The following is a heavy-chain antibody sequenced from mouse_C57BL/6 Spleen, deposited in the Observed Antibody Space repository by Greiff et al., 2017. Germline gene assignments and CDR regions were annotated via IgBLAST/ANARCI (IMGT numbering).Heavy chain of an antibody. Sequence: VQLQQPGAELVKPGASVKVSCKASGYTFTSYWMHWVKQRPGQGLEWIGRIYPSDSDTNYNQKFKGKATLTADTSSSTAYMQLSSLTSEDSAVYYCAIGEDCVYYFDYWGQGTTLTVSS. V-gene: IGHV1-74*01. CDR1: GYTFTSYW. J-gene: IGHJ2*01. CDR3: AIGEDCVYYFDY. CDR2: IYPSDSDT.